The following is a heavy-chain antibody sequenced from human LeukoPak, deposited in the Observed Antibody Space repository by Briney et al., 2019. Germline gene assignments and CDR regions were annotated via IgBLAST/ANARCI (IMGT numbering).Heavy chain of an antibody. CDR1: GGSISSYY. Sequence: SETLSLTCTVSGGSISSYYWSWIRQPPGKGLEWIGYIYYSGSTNYNPSLKSRVTISVDTSKNQFSLKLSSVTAADTAVYYCARRTGGSFESWGQGTLVTVSS. J-gene: IGHJ4*02. CDR3: ARRTGGSFES. CDR2: IYYSGST. V-gene: IGHV4-59*08. D-gene: IGHD3-16*01.